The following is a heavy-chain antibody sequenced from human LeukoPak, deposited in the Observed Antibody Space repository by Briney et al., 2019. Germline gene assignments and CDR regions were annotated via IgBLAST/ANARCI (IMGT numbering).Heavy chain of an antibody. CDR2: ISGSGDST. V-gene: IGHV3-23*01. CDR3: ARTSRGSTPDY. Sequence: GGSLRLSCAASGFSYSTYAMSWVRQAPGKGLEWVSSISGSGDSTYYADSVKGRFTISRDNSQNTLFLHMHSLRAEDTAVYYCARTSRGSTPDYWGQGTLVTVSS. CDR1: GFSYSTYA. D-gene: IGHD2-2*01. J-gene: IGHJ4*02.